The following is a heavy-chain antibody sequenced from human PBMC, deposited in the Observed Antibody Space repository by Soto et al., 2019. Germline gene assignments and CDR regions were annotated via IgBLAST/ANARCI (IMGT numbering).Heavy chain of an antibody. CDR2: IVPRFGSP. V-gene: IGHV1-69*06. Sequence: QVQLVQSGAEMRKPGSSLRFSCKASGGTFSDYAFSWVRQAPGQGLEWMGGIVPRFGSPKYAQKFGGRVTITADTSSRTVYLALSSMRVDYTAVYFCARDRIQLRCGKYSFNGMDVWGQGTTIIVSS. J-gene: IGHJ6*02. CDR1: GGTFSDYA. D-gene: IGHD5-18*01. CDR3: ARDRIQLRCGKYSFNGMDV.